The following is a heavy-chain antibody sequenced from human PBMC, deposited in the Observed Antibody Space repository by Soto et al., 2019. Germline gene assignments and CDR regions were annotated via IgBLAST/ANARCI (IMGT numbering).Heavy chain of an antibody. CDR2: ISYDGSNK. CDR3: AKDLLHFDWSHSQGGMDV. CDR1: GFTFSSYG. J-gene: IGHJ6*02. Sequence: LRLSCASGFTFSSYGMHLFRQAPGKGLEWVAVISYDGSNKYYADSVKGRFTISRDNSKNTLYLQMNSLRAEDTAVYYCAKDLLHFDWSHSQGGMDVWGQGTTVTVSS. D-gene: IGHD3-9*01. V-gene: IGHV3-30*18.